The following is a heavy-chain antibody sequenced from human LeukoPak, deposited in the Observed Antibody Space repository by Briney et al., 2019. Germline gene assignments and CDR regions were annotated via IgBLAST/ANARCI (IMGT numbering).Heavy chain of an antibody. CDR1: GFTLSSQY. D-gene: IGHD3-22*01. J-gene: IGHJ4*02. Sequence: GGSLRLFCAASGFTLSSQYIIWVPQAPGKGLEQVSVISNGGDRKYADAVKGRFTISRDNSKNKGYLQMNSLRAEDTAVYYCATGGEYYERSGYGHDHWGQGTLVTVSS. CDR2: ISNGGDR. V-gene: IGHV3-53*01. CDR3: ATGGEYYERSGYGHDH.